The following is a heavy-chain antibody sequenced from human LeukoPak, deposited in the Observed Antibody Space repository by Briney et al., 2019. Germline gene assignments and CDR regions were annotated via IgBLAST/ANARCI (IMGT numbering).Heavy chain of an antibody. CDR2: ISYSGST. Sequence: SETLSLTCTVSGGSISSYYWSWIRQPPGKGLEWIGYISYSGSTKYNPSLKSRVTISVDRSENQFSLKLSSVTAADTAVYYCARDPLGGYHFDYWGQGTLVTVSS. CDR3: ARDPLGGYHFDY. D-gene: IGHD3-16*02. V-gene: IGHV4-59*01. J-gene: IGHJ4*02. CDR1: GGSISSYY.